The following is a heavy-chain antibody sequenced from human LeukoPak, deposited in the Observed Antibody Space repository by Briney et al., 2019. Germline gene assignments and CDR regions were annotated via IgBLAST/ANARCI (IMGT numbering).Heavy chain of an antibody. CDR2: IYYSGST. CDR3: ARYYYDSSDWFDP. Sequence: SETLSLTCAVYGGSFSGYYWSWIRQPPGKGLEWIGYIYYSGSTNYNPSLKSRVTISVDTSKNQFSLKLSSVTAADTAVYYCARYYYDSSDWFDPWGQGTLVTVSS. D-gene: IGHD3-22*01. V-gene: IGHV4-59*08. CDR1: GGSFSGYY. J-gene: IGHJ5*02.